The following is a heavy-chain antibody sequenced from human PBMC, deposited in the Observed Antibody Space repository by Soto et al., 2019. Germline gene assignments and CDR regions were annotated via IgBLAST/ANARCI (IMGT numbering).Heavy chain of an antibody. CDR3: ARGGIAAAGGDYYYGMDV. J-gene: IGHJ6*02. D-gene: IGHD6-13*01. Sequence: GGSLRLSCAASGFTFSSYGMHWVRQAPGKGLEWVAVIWYDGSNKYYADSVKGRFTISRDNSKNTLYLQMNSLRAEDTAVYYCARGGIAAAGGDYYYGMDVWGQGTTVTVSS. CDR1: GFTFSSYG. V-gene: IGHV3-33*01. CDR2: IWYDGSNK.